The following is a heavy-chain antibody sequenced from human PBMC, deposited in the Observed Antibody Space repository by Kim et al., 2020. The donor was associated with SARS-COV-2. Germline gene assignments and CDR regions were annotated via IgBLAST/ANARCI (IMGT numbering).Heavy chain of an antibody. CDR3: ARGDTVVAFDI. V-gene: IGHV1-69*01. D-gene: IGHD4-17*01. CDR2: A. Sequence: ANYARKFQGRVTITADESTCTAYMERSSLRSGDSAVYYCARGDTVVAFDIWGQGTMVTVSS. J-gene: IGHJ3*02.